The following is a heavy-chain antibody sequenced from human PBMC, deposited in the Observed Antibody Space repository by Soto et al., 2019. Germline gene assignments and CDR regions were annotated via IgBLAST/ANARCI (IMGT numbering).Heavy chain of an antibody. V-gene: IGHV1-69*08. CDR1: GDTFSTST. CDR2: IIPVLGPP. D-gene: IGHD5-12*01. Sequence: QVQLVQSGAEVKKPGSSVTVSCTVSGDTFSTSTINWLRQAPRQGLEWMGRIIPVLGPPNYSQTFQGRLTITADTSTHTVYMELSSLRSEATAVYFCSRRGDDSLSVDFDRWGQGTLVTVS. CDR3: SRRGDDSLSVDFDR. J-gene: IGHJ4*02.